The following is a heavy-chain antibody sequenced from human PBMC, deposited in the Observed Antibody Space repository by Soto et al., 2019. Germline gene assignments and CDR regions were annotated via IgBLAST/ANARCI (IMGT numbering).Heavy chain of an antibody. Sequence: ASVKVSCKASGGTFSSYTSGWVRQAPGQGLEWMVRIIPIFGTANYAQKFQGRVTITADESTSTAYTELSSLRSEDTAVYYCASGAILAAPNLEEYYYYGMDVWGQGTTVTVSS. V-gene: IGHV1-69*13. J-gene: IGHJ6*02. CDR2: IIPIFGTA. CDR1: GGTFSSYT. CDR3: ASGAILAAPNLEEYYYYGMDV. D-gene: IGHD6-6*01.